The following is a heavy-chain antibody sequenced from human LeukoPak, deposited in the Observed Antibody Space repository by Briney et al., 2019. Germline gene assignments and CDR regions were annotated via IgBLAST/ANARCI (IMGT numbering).Heavy chain of an antibody. CDR2: IRYDGGNK. J-gene: IGHJ1*01. CDR3: AKDPRAYCGGDCYSEYFQH. Sequence: GGSLRLSCAASGFTFSSYGMHWVRQAPGKGLEWVAFIRYDGGNKYYADSVKGRFTISRDNSKNTLYLQMNSLRAEDTAVYYCAKDPRAYCGGDCYSEYFQHWGQGTLVTVSS. CDR1: GFTFSSYG. D-gene: IGHD2-21*02. V-gene: IGHV3-30*02.